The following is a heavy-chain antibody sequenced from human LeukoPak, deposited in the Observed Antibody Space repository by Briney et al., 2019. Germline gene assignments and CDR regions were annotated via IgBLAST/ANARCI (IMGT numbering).Heavy chain of an antibody. CDR2: IYYSGST. V-gene: IGHV4-30-4*01. Sequence: SETLSLTCTVSGGSISSGDYYWSWIRQPPGKGLEWIGYIYYSGSTYYNPSLKSRVTISVDTSKNQFSLKLSSVTAADTAVYYCARGRYCSGGSCYSESGRRGAVDYWGQGTLVTVSS. D-gene: IGHD2-15*01. CDR1: GGSISSGDYY. J-gene: IGHJ4*02. CDR3: ARGRYCSGGSCYSESGRRGAVDY.